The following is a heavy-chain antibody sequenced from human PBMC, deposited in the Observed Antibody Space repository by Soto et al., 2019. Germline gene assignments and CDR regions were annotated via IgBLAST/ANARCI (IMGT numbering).Heavy chain of an antibody. CDR2: IGTAGDP. V-gene: IGHV3-13*05. J-gene: IGHJ4*02. CDR1: GFTFSSYD. D-gene: IGHD6-19*01. Sequence: PGGSLRLSCAASGFTFSSYDMHWVRQATGKGLEWVSAIGTAGDPYYPGSVKGRFTISRDNSKNTLYLQMNSLRAEDTAVYYCARAVLDSGWSDYWGQGTLVTVSS. CDR3: ARAVLDSGWSDY.